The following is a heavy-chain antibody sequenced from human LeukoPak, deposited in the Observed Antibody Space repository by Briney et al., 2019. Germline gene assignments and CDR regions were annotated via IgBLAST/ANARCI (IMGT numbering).Heavy chain of an antibody. J-gene: IGHJ3*02. D-gene: IGHD3-22*01. CDR2: IYTSGST. Sequence: PSETLSPTCTVSGGSISSGSYYWSWIRQPAGKGLEWIGRIYTSGSTNYNPSLKSRVTISVDTSKNQFSLKLSSVTAADTAVYYCASYYDSSGFDIWGQGTMVTVSS. V-gene: IGHV4-61*02. CDR3: ASYYDSSGFDI. CDR1: GGSISSGSYY.